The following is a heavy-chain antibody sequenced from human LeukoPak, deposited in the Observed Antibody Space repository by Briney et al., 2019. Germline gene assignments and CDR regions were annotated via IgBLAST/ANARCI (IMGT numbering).Heavy chain of an antibody. V-gene: IGHV3-23*01. CDR1: GFTFTSYA. J-gene: IGHJ4*02. CDR2: ISGSDAST. D-gene: IGHD2-2*01. Sequence: PVGSLRLSCVASGFTFTSYAMNWVRQAPGKGLEWVSGISGSDASTHYADSVKGRFTISRDNSKNTPYLQMNSLRAEDTAVYYCVKARDIGGVPGAFDYWGQGTLVTVSS. CDR3: VKARDIGGVPGAFDY.